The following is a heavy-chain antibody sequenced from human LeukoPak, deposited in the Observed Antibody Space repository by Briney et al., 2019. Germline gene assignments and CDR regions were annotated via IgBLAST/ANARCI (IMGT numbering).Heavy chain of an antibody. V-gene: IGHV3-30*02. J-gene: IGHJ4*02. D-gene: IGHD4-23*01. CDR3: ARDSGGSSPFDY. CDR1: GFIFSTYG. CDR2: IRNDGSDK. Sequence: GGSLRLSCAASGFIFSTYGMHWVRQAPGKGLEWVAFIRNDGSDKYYAVSVKGRFTISRDNSKNTLYLQMNSLRAEDTAVYYCARDSGGSSPFDYWGQGTLVTVSS.